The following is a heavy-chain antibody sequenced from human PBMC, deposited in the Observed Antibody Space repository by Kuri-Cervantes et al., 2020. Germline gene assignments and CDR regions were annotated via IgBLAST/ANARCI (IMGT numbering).Heavy chain of an antibody. Sequence: GESLKISCAASGFTFSSYWMSWVRQAPGKGLEWLANIKQDGSEKYYVDSVKGRFTISRDNAKNSLYLQMNSLRAGDTAVYYCAKTVGSITRPDYWGQGTLVTVSS. J-gene: IGHJ4*02. D-gene: IGHD1-26*01. V-gene: IGHV3-7*03. CDR2: IKQDGSEK. CDR3: AKTVGSITRPDY. CDR1: GFTFSSYW.